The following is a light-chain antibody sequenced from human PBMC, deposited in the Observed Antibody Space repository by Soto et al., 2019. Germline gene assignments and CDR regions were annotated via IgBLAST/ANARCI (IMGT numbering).Light chain of an antibody. Sequence: EIVMTQSPATLSLSPGERATLSSRASQRFTTVACYQQKPGQAPRLLIYGLSIRAPGVPARFSVSGSGTEFTLTISSLQSEDFAVYFCQQYYDWPTFGQGTRVEGK. CDR1: QRFTT. J-gene: IGKJ1*01. CDR3: QQYYDWPT. V-gene: IGKV3-15*01. CDR2: GLS.